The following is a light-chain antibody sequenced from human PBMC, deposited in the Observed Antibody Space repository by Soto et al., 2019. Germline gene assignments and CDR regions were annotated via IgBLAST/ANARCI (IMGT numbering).Light chain of an antibody. J-gene: IGLJ1*01. CDR3: AAWDDSLNGSV. V-gene: IGLV1-44*01. CDR2: SNH. Sequence: QSVLTQPPSASGTPGQTVTVSCSGSSSNIGSYTVNWYQQLPGTAPKLVIYSNHQRPSGVPDRFSGSKSGTSASLAISGLQSKDEADYYCAAWDDSLNGSVFGSGTKLIVL. CDR1: SSNIGSYT.